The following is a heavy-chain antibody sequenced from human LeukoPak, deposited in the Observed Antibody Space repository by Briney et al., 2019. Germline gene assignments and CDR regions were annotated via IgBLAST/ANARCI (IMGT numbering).Heavy chain of an antibody. CDR2: IYPGDSDT. Sequence: GESLKISCKGSGYTFTSYWIGWVRQMPGKGLEWMGIIYPGDSDTRYSPSFQGQVTISADKSISTASLQWSSLKASDTAMYYCARLPGGYSGYVPAAYWGQGTLVTVSS. V-gene: IGHV5-51*01. CDR1: GYTFTSYW. D-gene: IGHD5-12*01. J-gene: IGHJ4*02. CDR3: ARLPGGYSGYVPAAY.